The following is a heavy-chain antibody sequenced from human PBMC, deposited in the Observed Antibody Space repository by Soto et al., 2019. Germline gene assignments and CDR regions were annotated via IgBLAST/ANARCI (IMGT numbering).Heavy chain of an antibody. J-gene: IGHJ5*02. V-gene: IGHV4-31*03. Sequence: QVQLQESGAGLVKPSQTLSLTCTVSGGSISSGGYYWSWIRQHPGKGLEWIGYIYYSRSTYYNPSLKSRVTISVDTSKNQFSLKLSSVTAADTAVYYCASGSGSYYSWFDPWGQGTLVTVSS. D-gene: IGHD3-10*01. CDR2: IYYSRST. CDR1: GGSISSGGYY. CDR3: ASGSGSYYSWFDP.